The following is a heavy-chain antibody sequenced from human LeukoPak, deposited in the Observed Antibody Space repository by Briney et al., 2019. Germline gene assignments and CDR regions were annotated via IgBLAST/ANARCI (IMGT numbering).Heavy chain of an antibody. J-gene: IGHJ3*02. Sequence: ASVRVSCTASGFTFRDYYVQWVRQVPGQGLEWVGWMYFNSGATRYAPKFQGRVTLTGDTSINTVYMELVSLGSDDTAMYYCARGGSSASGQDWYAFDIWGQETMVTVSS. D-gene: IGHD5-12*01. CDR1: GFTFRDYY. CDR3: ARGGSSASGQDWYAFDI. CDR2: MYFNSGAT. V-gene: IGHV1-2*02.